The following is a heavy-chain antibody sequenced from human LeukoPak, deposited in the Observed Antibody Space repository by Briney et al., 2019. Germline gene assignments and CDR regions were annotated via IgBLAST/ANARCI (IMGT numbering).Heavy chain of an antibody. CDR1: GFTFSGYS. CDR2: ISTSSSYI. V-gene: IGHV3-21*01. J-gene: IGHJ4*02. CDR3: ARPGGSGSYALWGY. D-gene: IGHD3-10*01. Sequence: GGSLRLSCGASGFTFSGYSMNWVRQAPGKGLEWVSSISTSSSYIYYADSVKGRFTISRDNAKKSLYLQMNSLRAEDTAVYYCARPGGSGSYALWGYWGQGTLVTVSS.